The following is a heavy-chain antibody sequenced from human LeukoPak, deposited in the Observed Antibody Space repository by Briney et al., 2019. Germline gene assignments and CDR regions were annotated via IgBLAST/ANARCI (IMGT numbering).Heavy chain of an antibody. V-gene: IGHV3-48*03. Sequence: GGSLRLSCAASGFTFSSYEMNWVRQAPGKGLEWGSYITSSGSIIYYADSVKGRFTISRDNAKNSLFLQMNSLRAEDTAVCYCARSGLPGIAVAADFDYWGQGTLVTVSS. J-gene: IGHJ4*02. CDR3: ARSGLPGIAVAADFDY. CDR1: GFTFSSYE. D-gene: IGHD6-19*01. CDR2: ITSSGSII.